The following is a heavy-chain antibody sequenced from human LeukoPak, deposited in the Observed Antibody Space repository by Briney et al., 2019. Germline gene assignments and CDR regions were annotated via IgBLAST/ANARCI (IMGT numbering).Heavy chain of an antibody. J-gene: IGHJ3*01. CDR3: AADRNSVIDRYAFDV. CDR2: IVVGTGNT. Sequence: SVKVSCKASGFTFTSSAVQWVRQARGQRLEWIGWIVVGTGNTNYAQKFQERVTITRDMSTSTAYMELSSLRSEDTAVYYCAADRNSVIDRYAFDVWGQGTMVTASS. D-gene: IGHD5/OR15-5a*01. V-gene: IGHV1-58*01. CDR1: GFTFTSSA.